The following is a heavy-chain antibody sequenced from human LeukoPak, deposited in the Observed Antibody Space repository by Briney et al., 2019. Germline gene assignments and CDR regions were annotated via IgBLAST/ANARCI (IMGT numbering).Heavy chain of an antibody. D-gene: IGHD6-13*01. J-gene: IGHJ6*02. CDR2: ISYDGSNK. Sequence: PGGSLRLSCAASGFTFSSYAMSWVRQAPGKGLEWVAVISYDGSNKYYADSVKGRFTISRDNSKNTLYLQMNSLRAEDTAVYYCARDLGTSSSWYGSYYYYGMDVWGQGTTVTVS. CDR1: GFTFSSYA. V-gene: IGHV3-30*04. CDR3: ARDLGTSSSWYGSYYYYGMDV.